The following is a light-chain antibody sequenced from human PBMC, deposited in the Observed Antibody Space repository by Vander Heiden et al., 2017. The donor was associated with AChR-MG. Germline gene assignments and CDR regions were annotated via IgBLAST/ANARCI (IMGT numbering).Light chain of an antibody. J-gene: IGLJ2*01. CDR2: RNN. V-gene: IGLV1-44*01. Sequence: QSVLTQPPSASGAPGQRVTISCSGSDSNIGSNVLNWYQQFPGTAPKLLIFRNNQRPSGVPDRFSGSKSGTSASLAISGLQSEDEAEYYCATWDDSLNGHVIFGGGTKLTVL. CDR3: ATWDDSLNGHVI. CDR1: DSNIGSNV.